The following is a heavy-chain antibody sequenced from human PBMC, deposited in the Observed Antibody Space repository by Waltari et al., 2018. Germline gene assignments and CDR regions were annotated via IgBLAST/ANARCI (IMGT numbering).Heavy chain of an antibody. CDR1: GFTFSSYG. CDR2: IRYDGSNK. J-gene: IGHJ4*02. V-gene: IGHV3-30*02. D-gene: IGHD3-22*01. CDR3: ARDPNSSGYPTYFDY. Sequence: QVQLVESGGGVVQPGRSLRLSCAASGFTFSSYGMHWVRQAPGKGLEWVAFIRYDGSNKYYVDSVKGRFTISRDNSKNTLHLQMNSLSEEDTAVYYCARDPNSSGYPTYFDYWGQGTLVTVSS.